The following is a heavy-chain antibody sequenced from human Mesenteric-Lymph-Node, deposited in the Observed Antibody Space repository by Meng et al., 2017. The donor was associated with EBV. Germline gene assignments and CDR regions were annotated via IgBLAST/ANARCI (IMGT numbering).Heavy chain of an antibody. Sequence: VELVASGAEVKKPGASVKVSCKASGYTFTSYDINWVRQATGQGLEWLGWMNPNSGNTGYARKFQGRVTMTRNTSIRTAYMELSSLTSEDTAVYYCARGRLVGAPDWFDPWGQGTLVTVSS. CDR1: GYTFTSYD. CDR2: MNPNSGNT. CDR3: ARGRLVGAPDWFDP. J-gene: IGHJ5*02. V-gene: IGHV1-8*01. D-gene: IGHD1-26*01.